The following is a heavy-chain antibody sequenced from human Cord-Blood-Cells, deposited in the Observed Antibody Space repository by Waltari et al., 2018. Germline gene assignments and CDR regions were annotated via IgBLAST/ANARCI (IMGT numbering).Heavy chain of an antibody. D-gene: IGHD3-3*01. CDR1: GGSFSGYY. Sequence: QVQLQQWGAGLLKPSETLSLTCAVYGGSFSGYYWSWIRPPPGKGLEWIGEINHSGSTNYNPSLKSRVTISVDTSKNQFSLKLSSVTAADTAVDYCARFSGVTIFGVVIMSDAFDIWGQGTMVTVSS. CDR3: ARFSGVTIFGVVIMSDAFDI. CDR2: INHSGST. J-gene: IGHJ3*02. V-gene: IGHV4-34*01.